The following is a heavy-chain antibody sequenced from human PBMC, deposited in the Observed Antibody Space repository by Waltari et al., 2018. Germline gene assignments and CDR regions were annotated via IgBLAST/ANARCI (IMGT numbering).Heavy chain of an antibody. V-gene: IGHV4-39*01. CDR3: ARHRGVHTGFPGLDP. Sequence: QLQLQESGPGLVKPSDTLSLICTVSGASIRGAYYWDWIRQSPGPGLEWIGDVSSGGNTNYNPSLKGRVTISTDTSKNQFSLRLRSVTAADTAVYYCARHRGVHTGFPGLDPWGQGTLVNVSS. J-gene: IGHJ5*02. CDR1: GASIRGAYY. D-gene: IGHD3-10*01. CDR2: VSSGGNT.